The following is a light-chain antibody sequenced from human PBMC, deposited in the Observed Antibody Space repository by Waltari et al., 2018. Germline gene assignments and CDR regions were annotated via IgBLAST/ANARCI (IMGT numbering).Light chain of an antibody. J-gene: IGKJ3*01. CDR1: QRISSY. CDR3: QQTYSLFT. Sequence: DIQMTQSPSFLSASVGDRVTITCRASQRISSYLNWYQMKPGRAPELLIYAASSLQSGVPSRFSGSGSGTEFTLTISSLQPDDFATYYCQQTYSLFTFGPGPKVDFK. V-gene: IGKV1-39*01. CDR2: AAS.